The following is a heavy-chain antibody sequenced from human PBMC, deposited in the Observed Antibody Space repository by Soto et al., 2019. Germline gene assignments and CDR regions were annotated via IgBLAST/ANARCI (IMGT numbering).Heavy chain of an antibody. Sequence: GGSLRLSCAASGFTFSSYAISWVRQAPGKGLEWVSAISGSGGSTYYADSVKGRFTISRDNSKNTLYLQMNSLRAEDTAVYYCAKASSPEGYYYGSGSYYNFDYWGQGTLVTVSS. CDR1: GFTFSSYA. CDR3: AKASSPEGYYYGSGSYYNFDY. V-gene: IGHV3-23*01. D-gene: IGHD3-10*01. J-gene: IGHJ4*02. CDR2: ISGSGGST.